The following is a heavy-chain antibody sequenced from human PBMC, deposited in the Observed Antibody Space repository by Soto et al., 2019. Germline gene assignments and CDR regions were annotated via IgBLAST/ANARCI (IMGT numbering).Heavy chain of an antibody. CDR1: GGSISSYY. CDR2: IYYSGTT. CDR3: ARQPSYGAQRFDS. V-gene: IGHV4-59*08. Sequence: SETLSLTCTVSGGSISSYYWSWLRQPPGKGLEWIGYIYYSGTTNYNPSLKSRVTISVHTSKNQFSLKLSSVTAADTAVYFCARQPSYGAQRFDSWGQGTLGTVSS. D-gene: IGHD4-17*01. J-gene: IGHJ4*02.